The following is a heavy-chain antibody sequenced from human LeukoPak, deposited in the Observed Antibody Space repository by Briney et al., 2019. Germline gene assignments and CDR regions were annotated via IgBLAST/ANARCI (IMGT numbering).Heavy chain of an antibody. CDR1: GGSFSGYY. CDR3: ARELKGWLRKHFDY. Sequence: SETLSLTCAVYGGSFSGYYWSWIRQPPGKGLEWIGEINHSGSTNYNPSLKSRVTISVDTSKNQFSLKLSSVTAADTAVYYCARELKGWLRKHFDYWGQGTLVTVSS. J-gene: IGHJ4*02. V-gene: IGHV4-34*01. CDR2: INHSGST. D-gene: IGHD5-12*01.